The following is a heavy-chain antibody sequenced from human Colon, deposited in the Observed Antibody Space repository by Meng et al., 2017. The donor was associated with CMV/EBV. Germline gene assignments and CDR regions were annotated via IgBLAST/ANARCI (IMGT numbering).Heavy chain of an antibody. Sequence: LRLEESGPGLVKPSETLSLTCRVSGGSFTTNSYFWAWIRQPPGKGLEYIGSIYNSGSTYYNASLKSRVTMSVDTSKNQFSLKLSSVTAADTAKYYCARGVLNFFDYWGQGTLVTVSS. D-gene: IGHD3-10*01. CDR3: ARGVLNFFDY. V-gene: IGHV4-39*07. CDR1: GGSFTTNSYF. CDR2: IYNSGST. J-gene: IGHJ4*02.